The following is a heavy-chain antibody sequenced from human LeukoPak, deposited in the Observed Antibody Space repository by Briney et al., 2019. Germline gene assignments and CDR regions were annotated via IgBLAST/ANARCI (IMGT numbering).Heavy chain of an antibody. D-gene: IGHD2-21*01. CDR2: ISGSGGST. CDR3: AKDPYPYSIYYFDY. Sequence: GGSLRLSCAASGFTFSSYAMSWVRQAPGKGLEWVSAISGSGGSTYYADSVKGRFAISRDNSKNTLYLQMNSLRAEDTAVYYCAKDPYPYSIYYFDYWGQGTLVTVSS. J-gene: IGHJ4*02. V-gene: IGHV3-23*01. CDR1: GFTFSSYA.